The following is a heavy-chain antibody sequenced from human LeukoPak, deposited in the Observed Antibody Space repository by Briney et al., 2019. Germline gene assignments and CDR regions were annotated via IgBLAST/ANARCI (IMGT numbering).Heavy chain of an antibody. D-gene: IGHD4-17*01. V-gene: IGHV3-48*04. Sequence: GGSLRLSCAASGFTVSSNYMSWVRQAPGKGLEWVSYTSSSSSTIYYADSVKSRFTISRDNAKNSLYLQMNSLRAEDTAVYYCARGGPYGSFDYWGQGTLVTVSS. CDR2: TSSSSSTI. J-gene: IGHJ4*02. CDR1: GFTVSSNY. CDR3: ARGGPYGSFDY.